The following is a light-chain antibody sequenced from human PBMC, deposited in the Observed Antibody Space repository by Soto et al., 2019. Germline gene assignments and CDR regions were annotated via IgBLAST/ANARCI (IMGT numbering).Light chain of an antibody. V-gene: IGKV3-20*01. Sequence: IVVTQSPGTLSSSPGERATLPCSASHSVSSSYLAWYQQKPGQAPRLLFYGASSRATGIPDRFSGSGSGTDFTLTISRLEPEDYAVYYCQQYGSSPTWTFGQGTKVDIK. J-gene: IGKJ1*01. CDR1: HSVSSSY. CDR2: GAS. CDR3: QQYGSSPTWT.